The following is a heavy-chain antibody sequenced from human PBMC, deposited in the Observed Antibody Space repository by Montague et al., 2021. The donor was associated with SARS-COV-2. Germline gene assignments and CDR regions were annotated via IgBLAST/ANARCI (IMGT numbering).Heavy chain of an antibody. CDR1: GGSLSTYY. Sequence: SETLSLTCSVSGGSLSTYYWSWTRQPPGKGLEWIGYIDDGGTTRYNPSLRSRATISLDLSKNQSSLDLNSVTAADTAVYYCARNAYNHYGLDVWGQGTTVTVSS. V-gene: IGHV4-59*08. CDR3: ARNAYNHYGLDV. J-gene: IGHJ6*02. CDR2: IDDGGTT.